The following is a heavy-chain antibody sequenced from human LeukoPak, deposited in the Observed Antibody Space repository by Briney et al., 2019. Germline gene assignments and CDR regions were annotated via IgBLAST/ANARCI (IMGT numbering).Heavy chain of an antibody. Sequence: GGSLRLSCAVSGFTFSSAWMSWVRQAPGKGLEWVADIRQDGSEKYYVDSVKGRVTISRDNAKNALYLQMNSLRVDDTAVYYCVRDHCTGAGCQGRDAFDKWGQGTMVIVSS. J-gene: IGHJ3*02. CDR3: VRDHCTGAGCQGRDAFDK. D-gene: IGHD2-8*02. CDR2: IRQDGSEK. V-gene: IGHV3-7*01. CDR1: GFTFSSAW.